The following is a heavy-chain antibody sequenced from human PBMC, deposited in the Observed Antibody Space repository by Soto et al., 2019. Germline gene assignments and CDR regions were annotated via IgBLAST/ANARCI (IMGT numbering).Heavy chain of an antibody. CDR2: IWYDGSNK. V-gene: IGHV3-33*08. CDR3: AREDSSGYSVSAFDI. J-gene: IGHJ3*02. CDR1: GFTFSSYG. Sequence: QVQLVESGGGVVQPGRSLRLSCAASGFTFSSYGMHWVRQAPGKGLEWVAGIWYDGSNKYYADSVKGRFSISRDNSKNTLYLQIYSLRAEDTAVYYCAREDSSGYSVSAFDIWGQGTMVTVSS. D-gene: IGHD3-22*01.